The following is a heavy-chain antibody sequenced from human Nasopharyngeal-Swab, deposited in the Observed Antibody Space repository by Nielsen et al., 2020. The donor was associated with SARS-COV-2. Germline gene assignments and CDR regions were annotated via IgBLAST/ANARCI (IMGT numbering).Heavy chain of an antibody. CDR3: ARQEEGDGPYWFDP. CDR1: GGSFSGYY. D-gene: IGHD3-16*01. J-gene: IGHJ5*02. Sequence: GSLRLSCAVYGGSFSGYYWSWIRQPPGKGLEWIGEINHSGSTNYNPSLKSRVTISVDTSKNQFSLKLSSVTAADTAVYYCARQEEGDGPYWFDPWGQGTLVTVSS. CDR2: INHSGST. V-gene: IGHV4-34*01.